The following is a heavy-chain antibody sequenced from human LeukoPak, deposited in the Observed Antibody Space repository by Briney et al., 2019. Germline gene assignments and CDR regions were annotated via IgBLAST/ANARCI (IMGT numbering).Heavy chain of an antibody. Sequence: PGGSLRLSCAASGFTFSNYSMNWVRQAPGKGLEWVAVISYDGSNKYYADSVKGRFTISRDNSKNTLYLQMNSLRAEDTAVYYCARALPSRRITIFGVVTGLDYWGQGTLVTVSS. J-gene: IGHJ4*02. CDR2: ISYDGSNK. CDR1: GFTFSNYS. V-gene: IGHV3-30*03. CDR3: ARALPSRRITIFGVVTGLDY. D-gene: IGHD3-3*01.